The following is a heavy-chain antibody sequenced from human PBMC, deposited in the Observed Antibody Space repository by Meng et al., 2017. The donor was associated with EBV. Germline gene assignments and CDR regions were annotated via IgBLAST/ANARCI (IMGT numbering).Heavy chain of an antibody. Sequence: QVQLVQSGAEVKKPGASVKVSCKASGYTFTSYGISWVRQAPGQGLEWMGWISAYNGNTNYAQKLQGRVTMTRDTSTSTVYMDLSILTSEDTAVYYCVRELVGGTFDYWGQGTLVTVSS. CDR2: ISAYNGNT. CDR1: GYTFTSYG. D-gene: IGHD1/OR15-1a*01. CDR3: VRELVGGTFDY. V-gene: IGHV1-18*01. J-gene: IGHJ4*02.